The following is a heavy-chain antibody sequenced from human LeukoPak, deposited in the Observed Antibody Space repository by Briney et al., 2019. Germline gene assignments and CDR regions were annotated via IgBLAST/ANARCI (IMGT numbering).Heavy chain of an antibody. Sequence: ASVKVSCKASDYTFTSYGISWVRQAPGQGLEWMGWISAYNGNTNYAQKLQGRVTMTTDTSTSTAYMELRSLRSDDTAVYYCASSIVGAEDFDYWGQGTLVTVSS. CDR1: DYTFTSYG. D-gene: IGHD1-26*01. CDR2: ISAYNGNT. CDR3: ASSIVGAEDFDY. J-gene: IGHJ4*02. V-gene: IGHV1-18*01.